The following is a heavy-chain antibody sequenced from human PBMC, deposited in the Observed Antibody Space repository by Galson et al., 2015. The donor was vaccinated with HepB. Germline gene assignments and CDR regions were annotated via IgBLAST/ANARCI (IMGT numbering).Heavy chain of an antibody. CDR2: IKSKTDGGTT. V-gene: IGHV3-15*07. CDR3: TTVALVSGSYISPFDI. D-gene: IGHD1-26*01. Sequence: SLRLSCAASGFTFSNAWMNWVRQAPGKGLEWVGRIKSKTDGGTTDYAAPVKGRFTISRDDSKNTLYLQMNSLKTEDTAVYYCTTVALVSGSYISPFDIWGQGTMVTVSS. J-gene: IGHJ3*02. CDR1: GFTFSNAW.